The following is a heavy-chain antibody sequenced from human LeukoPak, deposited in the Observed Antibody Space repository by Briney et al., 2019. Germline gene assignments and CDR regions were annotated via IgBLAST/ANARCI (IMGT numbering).Heavy chain of an antibody. V-gene: IGHV3-7*03. J-gene: IGHJ4*03. CDR3: ARASGWVDY. CDR2: IKEERSEQ. CDR1: GFNFSGYW. Sequence: GGALRLSCAASGFNFSGYWMTWVRRAPGKGVEWGPNIKEERSEQYYVDSVKGGFTISRDNAKNSVYLQMNSLRAEDTAVYYCARASGWVDYWGPGTLVTVSS. D-gene: IGHD6-19*01.